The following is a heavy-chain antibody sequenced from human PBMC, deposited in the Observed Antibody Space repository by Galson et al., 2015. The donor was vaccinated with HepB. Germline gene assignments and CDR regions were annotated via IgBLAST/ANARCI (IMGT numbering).Heavy chain of an antibody. Sequence: QSGAEVKKPGESLKISCKGPGYSFTSYWIGWVRQMPGKGLEWMGIIYPGDSDTRYGPSFQGQVTISADKSISTAYLQWSSLKASDTAMYYCARHLAIAAAEMNWFDPWGQGTLVTVSS. J-gene: IGHJ5*02. CDR1: GYSFTSYW. CDR2: IYPGDSDT. CDR3: ARHLAIAAAEMNWFDP. D-gene: IGHD6-13*01. V-gene: IGHV5-51*01.